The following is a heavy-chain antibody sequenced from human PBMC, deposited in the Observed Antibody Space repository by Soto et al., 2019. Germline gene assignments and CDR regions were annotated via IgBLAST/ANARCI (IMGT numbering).Heavy chain of an antibody. Sequence: QVQLQESGPGLVKPSETLSLTCTVSGGSVSSGSYYWSWIRQPPGKGLEWIGYIYYSGSTNYNPSLKSRVTISVDTSKNQFSLKLSSVTAADTAVYYCAREPVYDYVWGSYRLGGQGTLVTVSS. D-gene: IGHD3-16*02. V-gene: IGHV4-61*01. CDR1: GGSVSSGSYY. CDR2: IYYSGST. CDR3: AREPVYDYVWGSYRL. J-gene: IGHJ4*02.